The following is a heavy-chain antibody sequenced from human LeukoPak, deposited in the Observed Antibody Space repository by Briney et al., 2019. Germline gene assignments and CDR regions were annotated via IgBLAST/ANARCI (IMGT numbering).Heavy chain of an antibody. D-gene: IGHD1-26*01. CDR3: ARGGSGSYWFDP. V-gene: IGHV1-8*01. CDR2: MNPNSGNT. J-gene: IGHJ5*02. Sequence: ASVTVSCKASGYTFTSYDINWVRQATGQGLEWMGWMNPNSGNTGYAQKFQGRVTMTRNASISTAYMELSSLRSEDTAVYYCARGGSGSYWFDPWGQGTLVTVSS. CDR1: GYTFTSYD.